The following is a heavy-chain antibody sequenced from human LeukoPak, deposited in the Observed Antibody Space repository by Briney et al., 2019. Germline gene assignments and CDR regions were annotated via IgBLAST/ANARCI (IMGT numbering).Heavy chain of an antibody. CDR3: ARDAQGTYYDFWSGYSYFHY. D-gene: IGHD3-3*01. J-gene: IGHJ4*02. CDR2: ISAYNGNT. CDR1: GYTFTSYG. V-gene: IGHV1-18*01. Sequence: ASVKVSCKASGYTFTSYGISWVRQAPGQGLEWMGWISAYNGNTNYAQKLQGRVTMTTDTSTSTAYMELRSLRSDDTAVYYCARDAQGTYYDFWSGYSYFHYWGQGTLVTVSS.